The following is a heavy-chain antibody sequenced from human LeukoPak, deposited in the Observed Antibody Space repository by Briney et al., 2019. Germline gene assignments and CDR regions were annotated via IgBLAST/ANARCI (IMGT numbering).Heavy chain of an antibody. J-gene: IGHJ4*02. D-gene: IGHD5-18*01. CDR2: IIPIFGTA. CDR3: ASSDVDTAMVTYFDY. Sequence: GASVEVSCKASGGTFSSYAISWLRQAPGQGLEWMGGIIPIFGTANYAQKFQGRVTITADESTSTAYMELSSLRSEDTAVYYCASSDVDTAMVTYFDYWGQGTLVTVSS. CDR1: GGTFSSYA. V-gene: IGHV1-69*13.